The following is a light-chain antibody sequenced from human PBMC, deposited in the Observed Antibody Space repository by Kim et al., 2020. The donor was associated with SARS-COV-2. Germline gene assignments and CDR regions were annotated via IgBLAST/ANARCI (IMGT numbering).Light chain of an antibody. J-gene: IGLJ1*01. CDR1: SSNIGSRI. Sequence: GQGVTIPYAGSSSNIGSRIVNWYQQLPGTAPKLLIYSNNQRPSGVPDRFSGSKSGTSGSLAISGLQSEDEADYYCAAWDGSLNGYVFGTGTKVTVL. CDR2: SNN. V-gene: IGLV1-44*01. CDR3: AAWDGSLNGYV.